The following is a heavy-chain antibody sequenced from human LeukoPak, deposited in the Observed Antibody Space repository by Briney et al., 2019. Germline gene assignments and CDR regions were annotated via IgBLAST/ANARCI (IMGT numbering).Heavy chain of an antibody. CDR3: AKDRVISGDYDALDI. CDR2: ISGSGGST. CDR1: RFTFSSYA. V-gene: IGHV3-23*01. Sequence: PGGSLRLSCAASRFTFSSYAMSWVRQAPGKGLEWVSAISGSGGSTYYADSVKGRFTISRGNSKNTLYLQMNSLRAEDTAVYYCAKDRVISGDYDALDIWGQGTMVTVSS. J-gene: IGHJ3*02. D-gene: IGHD1-14*01.